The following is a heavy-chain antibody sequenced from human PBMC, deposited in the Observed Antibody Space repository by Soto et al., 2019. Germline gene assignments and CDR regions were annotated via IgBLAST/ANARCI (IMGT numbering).Heavy chain of an antibody. CDR1: GGSFSGYY. CDR3: ARGKLSDYVWGSYRYHFDY. V-gene: IGHV4-34*01. D-gene: IGHD3-16*02. J-gene: IGHJ4*02. CDR2: INHSGST. Sequence: SETLSLTCAVYGGSFSGYYWSWIRQPPGKGLEWIGEINHSGSTNYNPSLKSRVTISVDTSKNQFSLKLSSVTAADTAVYYCARGKLSDYVWGSYRYHFDYWGQGTVVNV.